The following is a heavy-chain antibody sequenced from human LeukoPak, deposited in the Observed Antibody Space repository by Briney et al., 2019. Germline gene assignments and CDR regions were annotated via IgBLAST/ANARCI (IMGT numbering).Heavy chain of an antibody. CDR1: GFTFSSYE. V-gene: IGHV3-48*03. CDR2: ITSSGDTI. CDR3: ARDGYYGSGSYDF. Sequence: QPGGSLRLSCAASGFTFSSYEMNWVRQAPGKGLEWVSYITSSGDTIYYADSVKGRFTISRDNAKNSLYLQMHSLRAEDSAVYHCARDGYYGSGSYDFWGQGTLVTVSS. D-gene: IGHD3-10*01. J-gene: IGHJ4*02.